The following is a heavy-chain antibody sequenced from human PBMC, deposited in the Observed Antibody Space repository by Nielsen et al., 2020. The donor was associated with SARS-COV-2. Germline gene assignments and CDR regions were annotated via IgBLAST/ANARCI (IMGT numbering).Heavy chain of an antibody. CDR1: GFTFDDYA. CDR3: ATLGGVFPYYYYYGMDV. Sequence: SLKISCAASGFTFDDYAMHWVRQAPGKGLEWVSGISWNSGSIGYADSVKGRFTISRDNAKNSLYLQMNSLRAEDTALYYCATLGGVFPYYYYYGMDVWGQGTTVTVSS. D-gene: IGHD3-16*01. J-gene: IGHJ6*02. V-gene: IGHV3-9*01. CDR2: ISWNSGSI.